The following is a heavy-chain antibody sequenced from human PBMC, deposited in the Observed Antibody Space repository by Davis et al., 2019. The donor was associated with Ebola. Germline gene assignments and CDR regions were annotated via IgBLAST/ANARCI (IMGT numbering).Heavy chain of an antibody. J-gene: IGHJ4*02. Sequence: SETLSLTCTVSGYSISSGYYCGWIRQHPGKGLEWIGSIYHSGSTYYNPSLKSRVTISVDTSKNQFSLKLSSVTAADTAVYYCAREERYYYDSSGYYAPYYFDYWGQGTLVTVSS. D-gene: IGHD3-22*01. CDR3: AREERYYYDSSGYYAPYYFDY. CDR1: GYSISSGYY. CDR2: IYHSGST. V-gene: IGHV4-38-2*02.